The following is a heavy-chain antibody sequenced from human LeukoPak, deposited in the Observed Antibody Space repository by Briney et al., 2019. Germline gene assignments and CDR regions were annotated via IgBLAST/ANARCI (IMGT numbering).Heavy chain of an antibody. V-gene: IGHV4-31*03. D-gene: IGHD6-13*01. Sequence: SQTLSLTCTVSGGSISSGGYYWSWIRQHPGKGLEWIGYIYYSGSTYYNPSLKSRVTISVDTSKNQFSLKLSSVTAADTAVYYCARHQYSGTVDYWGQGTLVTVSS. CDR1: GGSISSGGYY. CDR2: IYYSGST. CDR3: ARHQYSGTVDY. J-gene: IGHJ4*02.